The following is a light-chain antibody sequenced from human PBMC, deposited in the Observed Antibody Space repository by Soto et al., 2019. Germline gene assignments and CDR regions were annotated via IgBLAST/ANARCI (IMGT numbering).Light chain of an antibody. J-gene: IGKJ3*01. CDR2: WAS. CDR1: QSVLYSSNNKNC. CDR3: QQCYNTPS. Sequence: DIVMTQSPDSLSVSLGERATINCKSSQSVLYSSNNKNCLAWYQQKPGQSPKLLIYWASTRESGVPDRFSGSVSGTDFTLTISSLQAEDVAVYYCQQCYNTPSFGPGTKVDI. V-gene: IGKV4-1*01.